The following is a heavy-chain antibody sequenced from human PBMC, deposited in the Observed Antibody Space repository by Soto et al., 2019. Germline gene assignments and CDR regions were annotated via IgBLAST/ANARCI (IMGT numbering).Heavy chain of an antibody. J-gene: IGHJ6*02. D-gene: IGHD3-22*01. Sequence: VQLVESGGGLVQPGGSLRLSCAGTGFTFSTYWMHWVRQVPGKGLEGVSRVKTDGTNTGYADSVKGRFTISRDNANNTLYLELNNLRADDSAVYCCARGGVIVVGLDVWGQGTTVTVSS. CDR2: VKTDGTNT. CDR3: ARGGVIVVGLDV. CDR1: GFTFSTYW. V-gene: IGHV3-74*01.